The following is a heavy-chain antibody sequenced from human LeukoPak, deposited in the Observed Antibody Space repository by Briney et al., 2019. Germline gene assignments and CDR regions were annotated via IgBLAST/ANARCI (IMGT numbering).Heavy chain of an antibody. J-gene: IGHJ5*02. V-gene: IGHV4-59*01. CDR3: AREGSGYDSDWFDP. Sequence: SETLSLTCTVSGGSISSYYWSWIRQPPGKGLEWIGYIYYSGSTNYNPFLKSRVTISVDTSKNQFSLKLSSVTAADTAVYYCAREGSGYDSDWFDPWGQGTLVTVSS. CDR1: GGSISSYY. D-gene: IGHD5-12*01. CDR2: IYYSGST.